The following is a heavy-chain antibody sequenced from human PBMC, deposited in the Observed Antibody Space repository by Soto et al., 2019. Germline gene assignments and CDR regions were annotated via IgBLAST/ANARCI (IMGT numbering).Heavy chain of an antibody. J-gene: IGHJ4*02. CDR3: TRGGPSLPCGGDCGRED. CDR2: IRSKANSYAT. Sequence: GVSLRLSWASSGFTFSGSAMHWVLQASGTGLEWVGRIRSKANSYATAYAASVKGRFTISRDDSKNTAYLQMNSLKTEDTAVYYCTRGGPSLPCGGDCGREDWGKGTLVTVSS. V-gene: IGHV3-73*01. D-gene: IGHD2-21*02. CDR1: GFTFSGSA.